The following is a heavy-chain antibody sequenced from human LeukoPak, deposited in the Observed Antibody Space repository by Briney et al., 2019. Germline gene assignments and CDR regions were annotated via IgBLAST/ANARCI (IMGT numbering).Heavy chain of an antibody. V-gene: IGHV3-7*01. J-gene: IGHJ4*02. Sequence: GGSLRLTCAASGFNISDFWMTWVRQAPGKGLEWVANIKEDGTEKHLVDSVKGRFTISRDNTKNLLYLQMNSLRGDDTATYYCVRESRPGGAMGLYHNFDYWGQGTLVAVSS. CDR3: VRESRPGGAMGLYHNFDY. CDR2: IKEDGTEK. CDR1: GFNISDFW. D-gene: IGHD3-16*01.